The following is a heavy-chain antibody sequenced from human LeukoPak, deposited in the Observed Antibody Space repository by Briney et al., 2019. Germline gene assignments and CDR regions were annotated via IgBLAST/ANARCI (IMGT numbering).Heavy chain of an antibody. D-gene: IGHD6-13*01. CDR3: ARGAAAAGTDY. CDR1: GGSISSYY. CDR2: IYTSGST. J-gene: IGHJ4*02. Sequence: SETLSLTCTVSGGSISSYYWNWIRQPAGKGLEWIGRIYTSGSTNYNPSLKSRVTISVDKSKNQFSLKLSSVTAADTAVYYCARGAAAAGTDYWGQGTLVTVSS. V-gene: IGHV4-4*07.